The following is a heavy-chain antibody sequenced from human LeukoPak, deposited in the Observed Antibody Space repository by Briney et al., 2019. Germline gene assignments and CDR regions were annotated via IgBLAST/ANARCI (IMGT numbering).Heavy chain of an antibody. J-gene: IGHJ4*02. Sequence: GGSLRLSCAASRFTFSSYAMHWVRQAPGKGLEWVAVISYDGSNKYYADSVKGRFTISRDNSKNTLCLQMNSLRAEDTAVYYCARDSNLDYWGQGTLVTVSS. V-gene: IGHV3-30-3*01. CDR2: ISYDGSNK. CDR1: RFTFSSYA. D-gene: IGHD4-11*01. CDR3: ARDSNLDY.